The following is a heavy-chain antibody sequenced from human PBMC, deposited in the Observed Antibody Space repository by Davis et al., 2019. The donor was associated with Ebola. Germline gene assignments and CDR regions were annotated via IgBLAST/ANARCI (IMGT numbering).Heavy chain of an antibody. D-gene: IGHD1-1*01. CDR2: ISGSGGST. CDR1: GFTFSSYS. J-gene: IGHJ6*02. V-gene: IGHV3-23*01. CDR3: AKDLSTTPDV. Sequence: GESLKISCAASGFTFSSYSMSWVRQAPGKGLEWVSAISGSGGSTYYADSVKGRFTISRDNSKNTLYLQMSSLRAEDTAVYYCAKDLSTTPDVWGQGTTVTVSS.